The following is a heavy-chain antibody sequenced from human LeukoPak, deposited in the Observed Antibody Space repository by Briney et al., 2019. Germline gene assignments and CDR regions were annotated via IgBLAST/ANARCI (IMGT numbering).Heavy chain of an antibody. CDR3: ARNPYDILTGYGYYFDY. CDR2: IIPIFGTA. CDR1: GGTFSSYA. J-gene: IGHJ4*02. Sequence: SVKVSCKASGGTFSSYAISWVRQAPGQGLEWMGRIIPIFGTANYAQKFQGRVTITTDESTSTAYMELSSLRPEDTAVYHCARNPYDILTGYGYYFDYWGQGTLVTVSS. D-gene: IGHD3-9*01. V-gene: IGHV1-69*05.